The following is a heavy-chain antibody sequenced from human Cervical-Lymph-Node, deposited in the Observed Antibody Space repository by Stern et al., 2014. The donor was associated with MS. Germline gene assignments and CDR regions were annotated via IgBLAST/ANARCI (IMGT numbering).Heavy chain of an antibody. J-gene: IGHJ6*02. CDR1: GYTLTDLS. V-gene: IGHV1-24*01. CDR2: FDPEDGET. D-gene: IGHD3-3*01. Sequence: QVQLVQSGAEVKKPGASVKVSCKVSGYTLTDLSMHWVRQAPGKGLEWMGGFDPEDGETISAQKFQGRVTMTEDTSTDTAYMELSSLRSEDTAVYYCATDRDDFRSGYSAPTKGYGLDVWGQGTTVTVTS. CDR3: ATDRDDFRSGYSAPTKGYGLDV.